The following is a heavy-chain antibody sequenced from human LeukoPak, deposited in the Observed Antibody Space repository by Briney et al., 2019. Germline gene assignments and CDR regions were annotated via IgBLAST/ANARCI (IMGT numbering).Heavy chain of an antibody. J-gene: IGHJ6*03. CDR2: ISSSSSYI. V-gene: IGHV3-21*01. CDR3: ARAGTLSIAVAAHWDYYYYMDV. Sequence: KPGGSLRLSCAASGFTFSSSAMNWVRQAPGKGLEWLSSISSSSSYIYYADSVKGRFTISRDNAKNSLYLQMNSLRAEDTAVYYCARAGTLSIAVAAHWDYYYYMDVWGKGTTVTVSS. D-gene: IGHD1/OR15-1a*01. CDR1: GFTFSSSA.